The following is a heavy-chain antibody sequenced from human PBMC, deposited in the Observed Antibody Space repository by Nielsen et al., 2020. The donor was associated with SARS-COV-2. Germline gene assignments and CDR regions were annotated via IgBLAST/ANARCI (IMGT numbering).Heavy chain of an antibody. CDR1: GFTFSSYA. D-gene: IGHD1-7*01. V-gene: IGHV3-23*01. CDR2: ISGSGGST. CDR3: ASSITGTTGAFDI. Sequence: GESLKISCAASGFTFSSYAMSWVRQAPGKGLEWVSAISGSGGSTYYADSVKGRFTISRDNSKNTLYLQMSSLRAEDTAVYYCASSITGTTGAFDIWGQGTMVTVSS. J-gene: IGHJ3*02.